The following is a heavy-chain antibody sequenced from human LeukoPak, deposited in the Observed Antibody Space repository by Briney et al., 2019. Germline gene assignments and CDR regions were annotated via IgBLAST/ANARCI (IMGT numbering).Heavy chain of an antibody. CDR3: AKDRKAAAGGGFPFGP. CDR2: ISGSGGNT. J-gene: IGHJ5*02. CDR1: GFTFSSYA. Sequence: PGGSLRLSCAASGFTFSSYAMSWVRQAPGKGLEWVSAISGSGGNTYYADSVKGRFTISRDNSKNTLYLQMNGLRAEDTAVYYCAKDRKAAAGGGFPFGPWGEKGLVTVSS. V-gene: IGHV3-23*01. D-gene: IGHD6-13*01.